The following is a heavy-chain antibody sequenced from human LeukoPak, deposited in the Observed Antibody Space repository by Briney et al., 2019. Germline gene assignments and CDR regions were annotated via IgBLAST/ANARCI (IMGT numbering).Heavy chain of an antibody. D-gene: IGHD2-15*01. Sequence: SETLSLTCTVSGGSISNYYWSWIRQPSGKGLEWIGYIYYSGSTNYNPSLKSRVTISVDTSKNQFSLKLSSVTAADTAVYYCARGLVVAATPFDYWGQGTLVTVSS. J-gene: IGHJ4*02. V-gene: IGHV4-59*01. CDR3: ARGLVVAATPFDY. CDR1: GGSISNYY. CDR2: IYYSGST.